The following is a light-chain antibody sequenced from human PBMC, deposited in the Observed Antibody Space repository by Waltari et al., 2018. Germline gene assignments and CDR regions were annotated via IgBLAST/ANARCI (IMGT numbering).Light chain of an antibody. J-gene: IGKJ1*01. V-gene: IGKV1-5*03. CDR1: PSINAW. CDR3: QQYYNYWT. CDR2: KAS. Sequence: DIQMTQSPSTLSASVGDRVTITCRASPSINAWLAWYQQKPGKAPKLLIYKASNLESGVPSRFSGSGSGTEFTLTISSLQPGDFATYYCQQYYNYWTFGQGTKVEI.